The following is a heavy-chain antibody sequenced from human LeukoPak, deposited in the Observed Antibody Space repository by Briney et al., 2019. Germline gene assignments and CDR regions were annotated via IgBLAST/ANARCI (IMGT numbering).Heavy chain of an antibody. V-gene: IGHV3-53*01. CDR1: GSTVSSNY. J-gene: IGHJ4*02. D-gene: IGHD6-13*01. CDR2: IYSGGST. Sequence: GGSLRLSCAASGSTVSSNYMSWVRQAPGKGLEWVSVIYSGGSTYYADSVKGRFTISRDNSKNTLYLQMNSLRAEDTAVYYCASGYSSSWPFDYWGQGTLVTVSS. CDR3: ASGYSSSWPFDY.